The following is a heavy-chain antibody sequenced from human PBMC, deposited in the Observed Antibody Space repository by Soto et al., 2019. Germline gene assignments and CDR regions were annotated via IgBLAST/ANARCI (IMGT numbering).Heavy chain of an antibody. Sequence: SETLSLTCTVSGASISGYYWSWIRQSAGKGLEWIGRIYATGTTDYNPSLKSRVMMSVDTSKKQFSLRLRSVTAADTALYYCVRDGTKTLRDWFDPWGQGISVTVSS. V-gene: IGHV4-4*07. D-gene: IGHD1-1*01. J-gene: IGHJ5*02. CDR1: GASISGYY. CDR3: VRDGTKTLRDWFDP. CDR2: IYATGTT.